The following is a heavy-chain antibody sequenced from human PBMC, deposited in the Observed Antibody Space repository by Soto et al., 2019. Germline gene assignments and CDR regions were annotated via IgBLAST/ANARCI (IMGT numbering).Heavy chain of an antibody. CDR2: IKSKTDGGTT. CDR3: TTFPSQLVDPYYYYYMDV. V-gene: IGHV3-15*01. CDR1: WCTISNAW. J-gene: IGHJ6*03. Sequence: GVPMRVSKAASWCTISNAWRSWISQAPGKGLEWVGRIKSKTDGGTTDYAAPVKGRFTISRDDSKNTLYLQMNSLKTEDTAVYYCTTFPSQLVDPYYYYYMDVWGKGTTVTVSS. D-gene: IGHD6-6*01.